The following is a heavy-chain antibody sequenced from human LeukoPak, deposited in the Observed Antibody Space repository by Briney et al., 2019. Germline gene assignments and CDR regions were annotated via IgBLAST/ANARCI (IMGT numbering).Heavy chain of an antibody. V-gene: IGHV3-23*01. CDR3: AREGPAADFDF. D-gene: IGHD2-2*01. Sequence: PGGSLRLSCAASGFTFSQYTMSWVRQAPGKGLEWVSAIVGGGETTFYADSVKGRFTISRDNAKNTLYLQMNSLTAEDTAVYYCAREGPAADFDFWGQGALVTVSS. J-gene: IGHJ4*02. CDR1: GFTFSQYT. CDR2: IVGGGETT.